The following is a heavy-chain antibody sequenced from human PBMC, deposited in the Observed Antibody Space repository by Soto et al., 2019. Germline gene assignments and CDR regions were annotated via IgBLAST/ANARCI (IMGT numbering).Heavy chain of an antibody. CDR3: AKAILPGYSSGWSYYYYYGMDV. V-gene: IGHV3-23*01. CDR1: GFTFSSYA. CDR2: ISGSGGST. J-gene: IGHJ6*02. Sequence: EVQLLESGGGLVQPGGSLRLSCAASGFTFSSYAMSWVRQAPGKGLEWVSAISGSGGSTYYADSVKGRFTISRDNSKNTLYPQMNSLRAEDTAVYYCAKAILPGYSSGWSYYYYYGMDVWGQGTTVTVSS. D-gene: IGHD6-19*01.